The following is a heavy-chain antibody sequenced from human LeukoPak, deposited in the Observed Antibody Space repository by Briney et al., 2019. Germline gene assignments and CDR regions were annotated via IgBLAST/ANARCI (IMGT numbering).Heavy chain of an antibody. CDR3: ARGYGSGSYREFDY. Sequence: ASVKVSFKASGYTFTSYDINWVRPATGQGLEWMGWMNPNSGNTGYAQKFQGRVTMTRNTPISTAYMELSSLRSEDTAVYYGARGYGSGSYREFDYWGQGTLVTVSS. CDR1: GYTFTSYD. CDR2: MNPNSGNT. J-gene: IGHJ4*02. D-gene: IGHD3-10*01. V-gene: IGHV1-8*01.